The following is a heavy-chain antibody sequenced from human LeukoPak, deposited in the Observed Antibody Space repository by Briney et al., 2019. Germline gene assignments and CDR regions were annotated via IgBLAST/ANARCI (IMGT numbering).Heavy chain of an antibody. CDR3: ARSSDYDILTGYVRFSGFDY. CDR1: GGSISSSNW. D-gene: IGHD3-9*01. CDR2: IYHSGST. V-gene: IGHV4-4*02. Sequence: SGTLSLTCAVSGGSISSSNWWSWVRQPPGKGLEWIGEIYHSGSTNYNPSLKSRVTISVDKSKNQFSLKLSSVTAADTAVYYCARSSDYDILTGYVRFSGFDYWGQGTLVTVSS. J-gene: IGHJ4*02.